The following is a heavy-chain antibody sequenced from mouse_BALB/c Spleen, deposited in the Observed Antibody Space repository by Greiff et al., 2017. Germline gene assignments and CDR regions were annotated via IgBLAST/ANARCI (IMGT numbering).Heavy chain of an antibody. J-gene: IGHJ4*01. CDR3: ASPITAATSAMDY. CDR1: GFTFSDYY. Sequence: EVQLVESGGGLVKPGGSLKLSCAASGFTFSDYYMYWVRQTPEKRLEWVATISDGGSYTYYPDSLKGRFTISRDNAKNNLYLQMSNLKSEDTAMYYCASPITAATSAMDYWGQGTTVTVSS. CDR2: ISDGGSYT. V-gene: IGHV5-4*02. D-gene: IGHD1-2*01.